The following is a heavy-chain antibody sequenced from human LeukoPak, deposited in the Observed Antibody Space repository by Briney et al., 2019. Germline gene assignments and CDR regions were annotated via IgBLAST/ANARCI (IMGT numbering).Heavy chain of an antibody. CDR1: GGSFSGYY. J-gene: IGHJ4*02. D-gene: IGHD6-19*01. CDR2: INHSGST. V-gene: IGHV4-34*01. Sequence: SETLSLTCAVYGGSFSGYYWSWIRQPPGKGLEWIGEINHSGSTNYSPSLKSRVTISVDTSKNQFSLKLSSVTAADTAVYYCARGTGGYSSGWSFDYWGQGTLVTVSS. CDR3: ARGTGGYSSGWSFDY.